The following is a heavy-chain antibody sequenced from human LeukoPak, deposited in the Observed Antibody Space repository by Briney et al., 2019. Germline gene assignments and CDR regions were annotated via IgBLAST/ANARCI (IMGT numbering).Heavy chain of an antibody. V-gene: IGHV1-69*04. J-gene: IGHJ4*02. CDR3: AREIPTAPLAGGGDY. CDR1: GYTFTSYD. D-gene: IGHD3-16*01. Sequence: ASVKVSCKASGYTFTSYDINWVRQATGQGLEWMGRIIPILGIANYAQKFQGRVTITADKSTSTAYMELSSLRSEDTAVYYCAREIPTAPLAGGGDYWGQGTLVTVSS. CDR2: IIPILGIA.